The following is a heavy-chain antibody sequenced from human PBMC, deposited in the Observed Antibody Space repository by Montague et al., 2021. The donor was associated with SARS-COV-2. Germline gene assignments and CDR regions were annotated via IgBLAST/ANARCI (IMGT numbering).Heavy chain of an antibody. V-gene: IGHV3-23*01. CDR1: GFTFSSYA. CDR3: AKETAAIGNPLFDS. CDR2: IVNNGRKS. J-gene: IGHJ4*02. D-gene: IGHD4-23*01. Sequence: SLRLSCAASGFTFSSYAMSWVRQAPGKGLEWVSGIVNNGRKSFYADSVKGRFVISRDNSDKMVYLQLNSLRAEDTAIYYCAKETAAIGNPLFDSWGQGTPITVSS.